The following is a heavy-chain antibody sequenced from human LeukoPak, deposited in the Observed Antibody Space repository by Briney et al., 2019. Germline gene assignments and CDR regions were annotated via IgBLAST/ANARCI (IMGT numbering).Heavy chain of an antibody. CDR1: GDSINSGSYY. CDR2: IYYSGST. J-gene: IGHJ4*02. V-gene: IGHV4-39*01. CDR3: ARRNRGRYCSGGSCLETKGFDY. D-gene: IGHD2-15*01. Sequence: KPSETLSLTCTVSGDSINSGSYYWVWIRQPPGKGLEWIGSIYYSGSTYYSPSLKSRVTISVDTSKIQFSLRLSSVTAADTAVYYCARRNRGRYCSGGSCLETKGFDYWGQGTLVTVSS.